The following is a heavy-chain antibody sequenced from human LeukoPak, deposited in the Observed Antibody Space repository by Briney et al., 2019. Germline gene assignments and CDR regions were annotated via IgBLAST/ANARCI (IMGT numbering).Heavy chain of an antibody. D-gene: IGHD1-26*01. CDR1: GYTFTGYY. CDR2: INPNSGGT. V-gene: IGHV1-2*02. Sequence: GAAVKVSCKASGYTFTGYYMHGVRQAPGQGRDGMEWINPNSGGTNYAQKFQGRVNVTRDTSISTAYMELSRLRSDDTAVYSCARAKGSYYGGDYWGQGTLVTVSS. J-gene: IGHJ4*02. CDR3: ARAKGSYYGGDY.